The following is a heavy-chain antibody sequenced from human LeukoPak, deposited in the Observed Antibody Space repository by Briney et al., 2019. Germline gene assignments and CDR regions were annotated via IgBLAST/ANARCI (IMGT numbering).Heavy chain of an antibody. Sequence: SETLSLTCTVSGGSISSGGYCWSWTRQHPGKGLEWIGYIYYSGSTYYNPSLKSRVTISVDTSKNQFSLKLSSVTAADTAVYYYARGMAATGGIFDYWGQGTLVTVSS. D-gene: IGHD7-27*01. CDR2: IYYSGST. V-gene: IGHV4-31*03. J-gene: IGHJ4*02. CDR1: GGSISSGGYC. CDR3: ARGMAATGGIFDY.